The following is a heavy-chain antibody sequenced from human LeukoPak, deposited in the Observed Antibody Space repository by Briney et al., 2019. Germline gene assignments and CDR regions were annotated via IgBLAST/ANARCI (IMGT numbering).Heavy chain of an antibody. J-gene: IGHJ4*02. Sequence: GGSLRLSCAASGFTFSSYAMSWVRQAPGKGREGVSAISGSGGRTYYTDSVKGRFTISRDNSKNTLYLQMNSLRAEDTAVYYCCTSPSFGSSWYQFNYWGQGALVIVSS. D-gene: IGHD6-13*01. CDR3: CTSPSFGSSWYQFNY. V-gene: IGHV3-23*01. CDR2: ISGSGGRT. CDR1: GFTFSSYA.